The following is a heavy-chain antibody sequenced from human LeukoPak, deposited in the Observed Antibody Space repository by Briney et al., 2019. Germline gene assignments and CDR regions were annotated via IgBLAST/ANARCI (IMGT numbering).Heavy chain of an antibody. V-gene: IGHV5-51*01. CDR2: IYPGDSDT. D-gene: IGHD6-19*01. CDR3: ARSAGTDYYMDV. CDR1: GYSFTSYW. Sequence: GESLKISCKGPGYSFTSYWIGWVRQMPGKGLEWMGIIYPGDSDTRYSPSFRGLLTISADNSISTAYLQWSSLKASDIAMYYRARSAGTDYYMDVWGKGTTVTISS. J-gene: IGHJ6*03.